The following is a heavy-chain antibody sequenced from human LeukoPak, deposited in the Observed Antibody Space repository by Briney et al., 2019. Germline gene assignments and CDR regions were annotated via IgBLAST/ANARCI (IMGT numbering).Heavy chain of an antibody. J-gene: IGHJ4*02. CDR3: ARAGRLKSGSNIY. Sequence: GASVKVSCRGFGYNFTNYGVSWVRQAPGQRLEWMGWISGYNGNPDYAQKFQARVTMTTDTSTSTGYLELRSLRSDDTAVYYCARAGRLKSGSNIYWGRGTLVTVSS. V-gene: IGHV1-18*01. CDR2: ISGYNGNP. CDR1: GYNFTNYG. D-gene: IGHD1-26*01.